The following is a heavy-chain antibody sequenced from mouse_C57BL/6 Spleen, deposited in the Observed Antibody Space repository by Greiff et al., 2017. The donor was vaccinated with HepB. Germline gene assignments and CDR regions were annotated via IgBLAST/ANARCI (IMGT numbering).Heavy chain of an antibody. CDR1: GFTFSDYG. V-gene: IGHV5-17*01. Sequence: EVQLVESGGGLVKPGGSLKLSCAASGFTFSDYGMHWVRQAPEKGLEWVAYISSGSSTINYADTVKGRFTISRDNAKNTLFLQMTSLRSEDTAMYYCARTLRRWFDYWGQGTTLTVSS. CDR2: ISSGSSTI. CDR3: ARTLRRWFDY. J-gene: IGHJ2*01. D-gene: IGHD2-12*01.